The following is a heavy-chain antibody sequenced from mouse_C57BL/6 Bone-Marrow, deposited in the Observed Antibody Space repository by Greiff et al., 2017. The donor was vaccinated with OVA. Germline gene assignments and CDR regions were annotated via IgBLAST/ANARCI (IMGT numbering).Heavy chain of an antibody. CDR3: ARALVATDYFDY. CDR1: GFTFSDYG. V-gene: IGHV5-17*01. J-gene: IGHJ2*01. Sequence: DVQLQESGGGLVKPGGSLKLSCAASGFTFSDYGMHWVRQAPEKGLEWVAYISSGSSTIYYADTVKGRFTISRDNAKNTLFLQMTSLRSEDTAMYYCARALVATDYFDYWGQGTTLTVSS. CDR2: ISSGSSTI. D-gene: IGHD1-1*01.